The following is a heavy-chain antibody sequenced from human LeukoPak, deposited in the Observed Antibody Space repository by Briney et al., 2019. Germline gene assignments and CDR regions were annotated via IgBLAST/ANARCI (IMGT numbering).Heavy chain of an antibody. CDR1: GYTFTSYG. Sequence: ASVKVSCKASGYTFTSYGISWVRQAPGQGLEWMGWISAYNGNTNYAQKLQGRVTMTTDTSTSTAHMELRSLRSDDTAVYYCARVGSGSYVDAFDIWGQGTMVTVSS. CDR2: ISAYNGNT. CDR3: ARVGSGSYVDAFDI. D-gene: IGHD3-10*01. J-gene: IGHJ3*02. V-gene: IGHV1-18*04.